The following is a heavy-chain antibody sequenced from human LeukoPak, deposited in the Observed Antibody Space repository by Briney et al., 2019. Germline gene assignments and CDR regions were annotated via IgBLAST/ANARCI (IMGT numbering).Heavy chain of an antibody. D-gene: IGHD2-15*01. CDR2: LTESGRT. J-gene: IGHJ4*02. Sequence: SETLSLTCAVYGGSFSGYFWSWIRQPPGKGLEWTGELTESGRTSYNPSLKSRVTIAEDTSKNQFSLKLSSVTAADTAVYYCARWSLRGCSGSPCFDYWGQGTLVTVSS. CDR1: GGSFSGYF. CDR3: ARWSLRGCSGSPCFDY. V-gene: IGHV4-34*01.